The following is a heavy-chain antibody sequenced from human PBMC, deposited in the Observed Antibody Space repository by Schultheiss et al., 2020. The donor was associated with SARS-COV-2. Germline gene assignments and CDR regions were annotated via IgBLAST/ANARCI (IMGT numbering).Heavy chain of an antibody. CDR2: IKQDGSVE. CDR3: ARDWDMDV. Sequence: GGSLRLSCAASGFNLRNYWMDWVRQAPGKGLQWVANIKQDGSVEHYVDSVRGRFIISRDNAKNSLDLQMNSLRVDDTAVYYCARDWDMDVWGKGTTVTVSS. D-gene: IGHD3-16*01. V-gene: IGHV3-7*03. J-gene: IGHJ6*03. CDR1: GFNLRNYW.